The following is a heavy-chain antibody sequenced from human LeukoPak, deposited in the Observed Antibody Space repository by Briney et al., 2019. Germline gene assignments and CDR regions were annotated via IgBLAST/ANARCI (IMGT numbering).Heavy chain of an antibody. D-gene: IGHD3-16*01. Sequence: ASVKVSCKASGNTFTSYYMHWVRRAPGQGLEWMGWINPNSGGTNYAQKFQGRVTMTRDTSISTAYMELSRLRSDDTAVYYCARVRGRFWFDPWGQGTLVTVSS. J-gene: IGHJ5*02. CDR1: GNTFTSYY. CDR3: ARVRGRFWFDP. CDR2: INPNSGGT. V-gene: IGHV1-2*02.